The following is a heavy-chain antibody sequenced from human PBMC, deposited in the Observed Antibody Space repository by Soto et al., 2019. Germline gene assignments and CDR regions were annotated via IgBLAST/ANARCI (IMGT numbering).Heavy chain of an antibody. CDR2: INPSGGST. CDR3: ARGEYDYVWGSYRYQYFDY. Sequence: GASVKVSCKASGYTFTSYYMHWVRQAPGQGLDWMGIINPSGGSTSYAQKFQGRVTMTRDTSTSTVYMELSSLRSEDTAVYYCARGEYDYVWGSYRYQYFDYWGQGTLVTVSS. CDR1: GYTFTSYY. V-gene: IGHV1-46*01. D-gene: IGHD3-16*02. J-gene: IGHJ4*02.